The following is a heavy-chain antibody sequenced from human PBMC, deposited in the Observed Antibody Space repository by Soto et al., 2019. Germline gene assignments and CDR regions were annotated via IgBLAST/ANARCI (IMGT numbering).Heavy chain of an antibody. J-gene: IGHJ4*02. V-gene: IGHV3-21*06. CDR1: GFTFTRYS. CDR3: ARESEDLTSNFDY. Sequence: GGSLRLSCAASGFTFTRYSMNWVRQAPGKGLEWVSSISSTTNYIYYGGSMKGRFTISRENAKNSLYLEMNSLRAEDTAVYYCARESEDLTSNFDYWRQGTLVTVSS. CDR2: ISSTTNYI.